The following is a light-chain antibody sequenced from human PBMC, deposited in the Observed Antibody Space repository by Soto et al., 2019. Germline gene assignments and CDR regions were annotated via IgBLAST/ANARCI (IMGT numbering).Light chain of an antibody. CDR2: GAS. CDR3: QQYGDLPWT. V-gene: IGKV3-20*01. J-gene: IGKJ1*01. Sequence: KQSPGTLSSYPGERATLSCRASQAVSSNYLAWYRQKPGQAPRLLISGASGRATGVPDRFSGSGSGTDFTLTIDRLESEDFAVYFCQQYGDLPWTFGQGSKVDIK. CDR1: QAVSSNY.